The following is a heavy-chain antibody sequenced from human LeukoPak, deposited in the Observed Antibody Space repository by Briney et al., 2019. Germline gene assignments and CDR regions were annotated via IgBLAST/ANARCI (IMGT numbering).Heavy chain of an antibody. J-gene: IGHJ4*02. CDR2: ISGSGLNA. CDR1: GFTFSNTA. CDR3: VKRTMAGVLERRTYYFDY. Sequence: PGGSLRLSCAASGFTFSNTAMSWVRQAPGMGLEWLSIISGSGLNAYYADSVKGRFTISRDNSKSTLFLQMNSLRAEDTALYYCVKRTMAGVLERRTYYFDYWGQGSLVTVSP. D-gene: IGHD2-2*01. V-gene: IGHV3-23*01.